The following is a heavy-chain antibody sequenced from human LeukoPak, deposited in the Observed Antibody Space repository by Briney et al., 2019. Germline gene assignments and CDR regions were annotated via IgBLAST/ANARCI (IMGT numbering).Heavy chain of an antibody. CDR1: GGSISSGGYY. CDR2: IYYIGST. CDR3: ARAHRYCSSTSCQYYFDY. V-gene: IGHV4-31*03. D-gene: IGHD2-2*01. Sequence: SETLSLTCTVSGGSISSGGYYWSWIRQHPGKGLEWIGYIYYIGSTYYNPSLKSRVTISVDTSKNQFSLKLSSVTAADTAVYYCARAHRYCSSTSCQYYFDYWGQGTLVTVSS. J-gene: IGHJ4*02.